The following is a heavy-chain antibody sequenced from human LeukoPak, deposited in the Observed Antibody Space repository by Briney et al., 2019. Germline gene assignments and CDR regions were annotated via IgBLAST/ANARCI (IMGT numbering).Heavy chain of an antibody. CDR1: GNTFTGYY. Sequence: ASVKVSCKASGNTFTGYYMHWVRQAPGQGLEWMGWINPNSGGTNYAQKFQGRVTMTRDTSISTAYMELSRLRSDDTAVYYCARDLGDVVAATLFWFDPWGQGTLVTVSS. D-gene: IGHD2-15*01. CDR2: INPNSGGT. CDR3: ARDLGDVVAATLFWFDP. J-gene: IGHJ5*02. V-gene: IGHV1-2*02.